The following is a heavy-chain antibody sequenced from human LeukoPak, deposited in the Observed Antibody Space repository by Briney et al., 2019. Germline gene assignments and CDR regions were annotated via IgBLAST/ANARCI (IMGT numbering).Heavy chain of an antibody. D-gene: IGHD3-10*01. Sequence: ASVKVSCKASGYTLTSYGISWVRQAPGQGLEWMGWISAYNGNTNYAQKLQGRVAMTTDTSTSTAYMELRSLRSDDTAVYYCARHGSGSYDTWFDPWGQGTLVTVSS. CDR3: ARHGSGSYDTWFDP. V-gene: IGHV1-18*01. CDR2: ISAYNGNT. J-gene: IGHJ5*02. CDR1: GYTLTSYG.